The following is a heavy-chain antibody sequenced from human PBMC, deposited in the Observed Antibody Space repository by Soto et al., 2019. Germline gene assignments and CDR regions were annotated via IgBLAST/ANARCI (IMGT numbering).Heavy chain of an antibody. CDR3: ARDRSLTYYDFWSGYHDFDP. CDR1: GYTFTSYY. V-gene: IGHV1-46*01. Sequence: GASVKVSCKASGYTFTSYYMHWVRQAPGQGLEWMGIINPSGGSTSYAQKFQGRVTMTRDTSTSTVYMELSSLRSEDTAVYYRARDRSLTYYDFWSGYHDFDPWGQGTLVTVSS. CDR2: INPSGGST. J-gene: IGHJ5*02. D-gene: IGHD3-3*01.